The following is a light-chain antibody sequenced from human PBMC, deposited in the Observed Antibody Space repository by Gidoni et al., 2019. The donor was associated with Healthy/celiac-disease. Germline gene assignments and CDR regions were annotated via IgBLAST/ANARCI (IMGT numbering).Light chain of an antibody. J-gene: IGKJ5*01. CDR3: QQSYSTLPIT. CDR2: AAS. CDR1: QSISSY. V-gene: IGKV1-39*01. Sequence: DIQITQSPSSLSASVGDRVTITCRASQSISSYLNWYQQKPGKAPKLLIYAASSLQSGVPSRCSGSGSGTDFTLTISSLQPEDFATYYCQQSYSTLPITFGQGTRLEIK.